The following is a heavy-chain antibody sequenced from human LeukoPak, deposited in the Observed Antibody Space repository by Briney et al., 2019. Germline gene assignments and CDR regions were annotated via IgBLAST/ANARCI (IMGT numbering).Heavy chain of an antibody. CDR1: GYTFTSYG. Sequence: ASVKVSCKASGYTFTSYGISWVRQAPGQGLEWMGWISVYNGNTNYAQKLQGRVTMTTDTSTSTAYMELRSLRSDDTAVYYCARYGLGYCSGGSCYFDYWGQGTLVTVSS. CDR3: ARYGLGYCSGGSCYFDY. D-gene: IGHD2-15*01. CDR2: ISVYNGNT. J-gene: IGHJ4*02. V-gene: IGHV1-18*01.